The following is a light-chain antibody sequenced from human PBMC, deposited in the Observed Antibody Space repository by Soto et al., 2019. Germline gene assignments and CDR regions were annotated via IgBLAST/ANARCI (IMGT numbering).Light chain of an antibody. CDR1: QSVSSY. V-gene: IGKV3-11*01. J-gene: IGKJ4*01. Sequence: EIVLTQSPATLSLSPGERATLSCRASQSVSSYLAWYQQKPGQAPRLLIYDASNRATGIPPRFSGSGSGTDFTLTINNLQPEDVATYYCQRYYNAPFTFGGGTKVDIK. CDR3: QRYYNAPFT. CDR2: DAS.